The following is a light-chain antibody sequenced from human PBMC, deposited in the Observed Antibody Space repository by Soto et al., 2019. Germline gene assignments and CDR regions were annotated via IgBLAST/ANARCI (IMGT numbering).Light chain of an antibody. CDR2: KAS. CDR3: QQYKSYSST. J-gene: IGKJ2*01. V-gene: IGKV1-5*03. CDR1: QSISSG. Sequence: DIQMTQSPSPLSASVGDIVTITCRASQSISSGLAWYQQKPGKAPKLLIYKASSLESGVPSRYSGSGSGTEFTLTISSLQPDDFETYYCQQYKSYSSTCGQGTKLEIK.